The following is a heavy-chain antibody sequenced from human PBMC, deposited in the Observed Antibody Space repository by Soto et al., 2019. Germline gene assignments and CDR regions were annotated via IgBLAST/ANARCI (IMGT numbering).Heavy chain of an antibody. Sequence: ASVKVSCKASGYTFTSYGISCVRQAPGQVLEWMGWISAYNGNTNYAQKLQGRVTMTTDTSTSTAYMELRSLRSDDTAVYYCARVPVRFLEWLYWFDPWGQGTLVTVSS. V-gene: IGHV1-18*04. D-gene: IGHD3-3*01. CDR1: GYTFTSYG. CDR2: ISAYNGNT. J-gene: IGHJ5*02. CDR3: ARVPVRFLEWLYWFDP.